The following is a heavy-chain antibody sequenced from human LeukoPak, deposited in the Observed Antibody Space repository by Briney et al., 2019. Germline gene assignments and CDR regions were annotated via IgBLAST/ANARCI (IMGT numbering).Heavy chain of an antibody. CDR3: ARSDSSGWYLNWFDP. CDR1: GGSISSYY. D-gene: IGHD6-19*01. CDR2: IYYSGST. Sequence: SETLSLTCTVSGGSISSYYWSWIRQPPGKGLEWIGYIYYSGSTNYNPSLKSRVTISVDTSKNQFSLKLSSVTAADTAVYYCARSDSSGWYLNWFDPWGQGTLVTVSS. V-gene: IGHV4-59*01. J-gene: IGHJ5*02.